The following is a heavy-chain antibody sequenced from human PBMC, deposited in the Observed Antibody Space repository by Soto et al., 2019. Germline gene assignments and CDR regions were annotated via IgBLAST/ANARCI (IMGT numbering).Heavy chain of an antibody. Sequence: GGSLRLSCAASGFTFSSYAMHWVRQAPGKGLEWVAVISYGGSNKYYADSVKGRFTISRDNSKNTLYLQMNSLRAEDTAVYYCARAGEFDYWGQGTLVTVSS. CDR3: ARAGEFDY. J-gene: IGHJ4*02. CDR1: GFTFSSYA. CDR2: ISYGGSNK. D-gene: IGHD3-10*01. V-gene: IGHV3-30-3*01.